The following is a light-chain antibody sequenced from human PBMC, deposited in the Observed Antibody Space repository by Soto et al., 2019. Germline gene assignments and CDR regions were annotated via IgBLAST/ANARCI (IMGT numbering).Light chain of an antibody. Sequence: QPVLTQPPSMSGAPGQRVTISCTGSSSNIGAGYDVHWYQHLPGTAPKLLIYGNTNRPSGVPDRFSGSKSGTSASLAITGLQAGDEADYYCQSHDSSLNSWVFGGGTKLTVL. CDR3: QSHDSSLNSWV. V-gene: IGLV1-40*01. CDR2: GNT. CDR1: SSNIGAGYD. J-gene: IGLJ3*02.